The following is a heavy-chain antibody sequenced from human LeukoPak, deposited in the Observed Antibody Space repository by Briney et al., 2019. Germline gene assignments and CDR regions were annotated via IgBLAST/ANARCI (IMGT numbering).Heavy chain of an antibody. CDR2: MNPNSGNT. CDR1: GYTFTSYD. V-gene: IGHV1-8*01. D-gene: IGHD3-22*01. CDR3: ARSPGVYYYDSSGYLD. Sequence: ASVKVSCKASGYTFTSYDINWVRQATGQGLEWMGWMNPNSGNTGYAQKSQGRVTVTRNTSISTAYMELSSLRPEDTAVYYCARSPGVYYYDSSGYLDWGQGTLVTVSS. J-gene: IGHJ4*02.